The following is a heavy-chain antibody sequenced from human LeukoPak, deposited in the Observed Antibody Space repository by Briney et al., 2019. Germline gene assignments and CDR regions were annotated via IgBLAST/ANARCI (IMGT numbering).Heavy chain of an antibody. CDR2: IIPIFGTA. CDR1: GGTFSCYA. CDR3: AREKTTVVTPDAFDI. J-gene: IGHJ3*02. D-gene: IGHD4-23*01. Sequence: SVKVSCKASGGTFSCYAISWVRQAPGQGLEWIGGIIPIFGTANYAQKFQGRVTITADESTSTAYMELSSLRSEDTAVYYCAREKTTVVTPDAFDIWGQGTMVTVSS. V-gene: IGHV1-69*13.